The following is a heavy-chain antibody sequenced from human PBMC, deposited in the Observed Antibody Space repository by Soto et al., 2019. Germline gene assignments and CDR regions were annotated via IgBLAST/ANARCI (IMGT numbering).Heavy chain of an antibody. CDR3: ARFVGICSGGSCYRHNWFDP. CDR1: GGSISSGGYY. D-gene: IGHD2-15*01. J-gene: IGHJ5*02. CDR2: IYYSGST. Sequence: SETLSLTCTVSGGSISSGGYYWSWIRQHPGKGLEWIGYIYYSGSTYYNPSLKSRVTISVDTSKNQFSLKLSSVTAADTAVYYCARFVGICSGGSCYRHNWFDPWGQGTLVTVSS. V-gene: IGHV4-31*03.